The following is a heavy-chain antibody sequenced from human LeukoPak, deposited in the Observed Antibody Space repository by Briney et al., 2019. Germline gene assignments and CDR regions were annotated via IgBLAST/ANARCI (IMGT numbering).Heavy chain of an antibody. J-gene: IGHJ4*02. D-gene: IGHD4-11*01. Sequence: SETLSLTCTVSGGSISSAGYYWGWVRQPPGRGLEWIGSINYSGRTYDNPSLKSRVTISIDTSKNQIFLKLRSTTAADTAHYYCARAEINDYNRYWGQGILVIVSS. CDR3: ARAEINDYNRY. CDR1: GGSISSAGYY. V-gene: IGHV4-39*07. CDR2: INYSGRT.